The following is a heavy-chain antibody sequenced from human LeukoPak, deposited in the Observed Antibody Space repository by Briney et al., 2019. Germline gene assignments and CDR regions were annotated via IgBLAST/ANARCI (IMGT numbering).Heavy chain of an antibody. CDR3: AREDYGAGSSAFDI. CDR2: ISYDGSNK. CDR1: GFTFSSYA. J-gene: IGHJ3*02. D-gene: IGHD3-10*01. V-gene: IGHV3-30-3*01. Sequence: GGSLRLSCAASGFTFSSYAMHWVRQAPGKGLEWVAVISYDGSNKYYADSVKGRFTISRDNSKNTLYLQMNSLRAEDTAVYYCAREDYGAGSSAFDIWGQGTMVTVSS.